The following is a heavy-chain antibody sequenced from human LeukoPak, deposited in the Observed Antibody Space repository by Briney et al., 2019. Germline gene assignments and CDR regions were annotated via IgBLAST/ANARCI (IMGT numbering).Heavy chain of an antibody. J-gene: IGHJ4*02. CDR3: AKDVLDF. V-gene: IGHV3-7*03. Sequence: PGGSLRLSCAVSGFTFNYYSMSWVRQAPGKGLEWVATIKEDGSTKYYVDSVKGRFTISGDNAENSLSLHMNSLRAEDTAVYYCAKDVLDFWGQGTLVTVSS. CDR2: IKEDGSTK. CDR1: GFTFNYYS.